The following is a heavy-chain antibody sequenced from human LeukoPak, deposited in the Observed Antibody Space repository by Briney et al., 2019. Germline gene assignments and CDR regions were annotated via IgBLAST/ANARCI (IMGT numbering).Heavy chain of an antibody. J-gene: IGHJ4*02. CDR3: ARHDYGDYSWDY. Sequence: SETLSLTCTVSGGSISSSSYYWGWIRQPPGKGLEWIGSIYYSGSTYYNPSLESRVTISVDTSKNQFSLKLSSVTAADTAVYYCARHDYGDYSWDYWGQGTLVTVSS. CDR2: IYYSGST. V-gene: IGHV4-39*01. D-gene: IGHD4-17*01. CDR1: GGSISSSSYY.